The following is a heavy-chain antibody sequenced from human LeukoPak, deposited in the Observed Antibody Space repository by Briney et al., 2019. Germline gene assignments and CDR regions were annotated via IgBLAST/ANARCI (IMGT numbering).Heavy chain of an antibody. CDR1: GYTFTSYG. D-gene: IGHD1-26*01. CDR3: ARDLYSGDYGDLGY. V-gene: IGHV1-18*01. Sequence: GASVKVSCKASGYTFTSYGVNWVRQAPGQGLEWMGWISAYNGNTDYAQRFQGRVTMTTDTSTTTVYTELRSLRSDDAAVYYCARDLYSGDYGDLGYWGQGTLVTVSS. J-gene: IGHJ4*02. CDR2: ISAYNGNT.